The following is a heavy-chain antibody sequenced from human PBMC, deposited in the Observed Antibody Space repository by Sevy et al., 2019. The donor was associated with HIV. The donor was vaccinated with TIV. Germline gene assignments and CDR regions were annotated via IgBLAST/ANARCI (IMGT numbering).Heavy chain of an antibody. V-gene: IGHV4-59*01. CDR2: IYYSGST. CDR3: ARAMITFGGVIAPYFDY. D-gene: IGHD3-16*02. J-gene: IGHJ4*02. Sequence: SETLSLTCTVSGGSISSYYWGWIRQPPGKGLEWIGYIYYSGSTNYNPSLKSRVTISVDTSKNQFSLKLSSVTAADTAVYYCARAMITFGGVIAPYFDYWGQGTLVTVSS. CDR1: GGSISSYY.